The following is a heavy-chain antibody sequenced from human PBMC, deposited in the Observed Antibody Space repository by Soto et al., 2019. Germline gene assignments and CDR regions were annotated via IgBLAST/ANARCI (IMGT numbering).Heavy chain of an antibody. CDR1: GFTFSSYG. J-gene: IGHJ4*01. CDR2: ISYDGSNK. CDR3: AKDQLIVVVAADLDY. Sequence: GGSLRLSCAASGFTFSSYGMHWVRQAPGKGLEWVAVISYDGSNKYYADSVKGRFTISRDNSKNTLYLQMNSLRAEDTAVYYCAKDQLIVVVAADLDYLGQGTVLPVSA. D-gene: IGHD2-15*01. V-gene: IGHV3-30*18.